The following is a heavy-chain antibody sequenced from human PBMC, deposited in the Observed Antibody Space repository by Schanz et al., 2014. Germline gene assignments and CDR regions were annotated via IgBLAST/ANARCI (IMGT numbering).Heavy chain of an antibody. Sequence: QVQLQESGPGLVKPSETLSLTCTVSGGSISNNYWGWIRQPPGKGLEWIGNIYSSGSTNYNPSLKSRVTISGDTSKNQFSLRLSSVTAADTAVYSCARGYGDSPTDFWGPGTLVTVSS. CDR3: ARGYGDSPTDF. CDR2: IYSSGST. V-gene: IGHV4-59*01. CDR1: GGSISNNY. D-gene: IGHD4-17*01. J-gene: IGHJ4*02.